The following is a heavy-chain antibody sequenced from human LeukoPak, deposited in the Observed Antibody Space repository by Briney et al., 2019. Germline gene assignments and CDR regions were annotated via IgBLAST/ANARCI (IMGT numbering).Heavy chain of an antibody. CDR1: GGSFSDYY. Sequence: SETLSLTCVVYGGSFSDYYWSWVRQPPGKGLEWIGEINHSGSAKYNPSLKSRVTMSIHTSNNQFSLKLSSVTAADTAVYYCARGQSPRRWLPSLGLDYWGQGTLVTVSS. CDR2: INHSGSA. V-gene: IGHV4-34*01. D-gene: IGHD5-24*01. CDR3: ARGQSPRRWLPSLGLDY. J-gene: IGHJ4*02.